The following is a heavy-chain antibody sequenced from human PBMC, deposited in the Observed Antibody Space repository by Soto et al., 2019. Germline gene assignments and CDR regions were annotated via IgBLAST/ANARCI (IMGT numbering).Heavy chain of an antibody. J-gene: IGHJ6*02. CDR3: AREPATNYYYYGMDV. Sequence: GASVKVSCKTSGYTFTSYDINWVRQATGQGLEWMGWINPNSGNTGSAQKFQGRVTMTRNTSISTAYMELSSLTSEDTAVYYCAREPATNYYYYGMDVWGQGTTVTVSS. CDR2: INPNSGNT. D-gene: IGHD2-15*01. V-gene: IGHV1-8*01. CDR1: GYTFTSYD.